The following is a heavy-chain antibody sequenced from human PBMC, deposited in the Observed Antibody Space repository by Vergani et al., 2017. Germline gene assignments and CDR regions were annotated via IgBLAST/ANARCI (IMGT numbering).Heavy chain of an antibody. V-gene: IGHV4-39*01. CDR1: GDSIISRSYY. Sequence: QGQLQESGPGLVKASETLSLTCTVSGDSIISRSYYWGWIRQPPGKGLEWIGSIYNSGNGDSSSSLKSRVTISADTSKNQFSLRLTSVTAADTAVYYCASGKYYSDSTSHFRGRYFDVWGRGTLVTVPS. CDR3: ASGKYYSDSTSHFRGRYFDV. D-gene: IGHD3-16*01. J-gene: IGHJ2*01. CDR2: IYNSGNG.